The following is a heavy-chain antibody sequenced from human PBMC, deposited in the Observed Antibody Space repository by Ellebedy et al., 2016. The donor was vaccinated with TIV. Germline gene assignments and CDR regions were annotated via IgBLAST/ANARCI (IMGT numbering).Heavy chain of an antibody. D-gene: IGHD2-2*01. J-gene: IGHJ5*02. Sequence: GESLKISXAASGFTLSSNSLHWVRQAPGKGLEWVAVISYDGSNRYYADSVKGRFTISRDNSKNTLFLQMNSLRAEDTAIYYCARARSSPITNWFDPWGQGTLVTVSS. CDR3: ARARSSPITNWFDP. CDR1: GFTLSSNS. V-gene: IGHV3-30*04. CDR2: ISYDGSNR.